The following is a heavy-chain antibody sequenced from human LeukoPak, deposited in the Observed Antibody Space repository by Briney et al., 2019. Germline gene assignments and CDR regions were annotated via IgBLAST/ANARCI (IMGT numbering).Heavy chain of an antibody. CDR3: ARAADGYCSSTSCYKGLRDYYYGMDV. CDR1: GGTFSSYA. J-gene: IGHJ6*02. CDR2: IIPIFGTA. V-gene: IGHV1-69*13. Sequence: ASVKASCKASGGTFSSYAISWVRQAPGQGLEWMGGIIPIFGTANYAQKFQGRVTITADESTSTAYMELSSLRSEDTAVYYCARAADGYCSSTSCYKGLRDYYYGMDVWGQGTTVTVSS. D-gene: IGHD2-2*02.